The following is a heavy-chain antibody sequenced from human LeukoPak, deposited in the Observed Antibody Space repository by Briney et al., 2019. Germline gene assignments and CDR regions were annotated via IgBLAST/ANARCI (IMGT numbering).Heavy chain of an antibody. D-gene: IGHD3-22*01. CDR1: GYTFTGYY. CDR3: ARRGYYYDSSGYPSSPFDY. V-gene: IGHV1-2*02. CDR2: INPNSGGT. Sequence: ASVKVSCKASGYTFTGYYMHWVRQAPGQGLEWMGWINPNSGGTNHAQKFQGRVTMTRDTSISTAYMELSRLRSDDTAVYYCARRGYYYDSSGYPSSPFDYWGQGTLVTVSS. J-gene: IGHJ4*02.